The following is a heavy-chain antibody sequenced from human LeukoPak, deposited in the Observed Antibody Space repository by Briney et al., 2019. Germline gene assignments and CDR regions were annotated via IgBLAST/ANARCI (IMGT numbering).Heavy chain of an antibody. V-gene: IGHV3-21*01. Sequence: PGGSLRLSCAASGFTFSNYNMNWVRQAPGKGLEWVSSISSSTSYKNYADSVKGRFTISRDNAKNSLYLQMNSLRAEDTAVYYCAKDLRSSADSKMGAADYWGQGTLVTVSS. J-gene: IGHJ4*02. CDR3: AKDLRSSADSKMGAADY. CDR2: ISSSTSYK. CDR1: GFTFSNYN. D-gene: IGHD1-26*01.